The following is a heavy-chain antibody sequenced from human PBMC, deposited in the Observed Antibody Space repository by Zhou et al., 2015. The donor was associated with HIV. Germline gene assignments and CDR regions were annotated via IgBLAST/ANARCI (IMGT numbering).Heavy chain of an antibody. J-gene: IGHJ4*02. CDR1: GGTFSGSD. Sequence: LVQSGTEVRKPGSSVKVSCRATGGTFSGSDISWVRQAPGQRLEWMGWVNPETGATLYEQKFQGRVTMTRDLSITTTYMELTWLRSDDTAVYYCAREAGGWYHLDFWGQGTLVPVSS. CDR2: VNPETGAT. V-gene: IGHV1-2*02. CDR3: AREAGGWYHLDF. D-gene: IGHD6-19*01.